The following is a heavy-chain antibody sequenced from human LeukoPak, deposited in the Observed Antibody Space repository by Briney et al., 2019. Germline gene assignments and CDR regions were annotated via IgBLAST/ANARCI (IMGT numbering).Heavy chain of an antibody. V-gene: IGHV4-34*01. CDR2: INHSGGT. CDR3: ASGVLGYCSGGSCYENYFDY. J-gene: IGHJ4*02. Sequence: SETLSLTCAVYGGSFSGYYWSWIRQPPGKGLEWIGEINHSGGTNYNPSLKSRVTISVDTSKNQFSLKLSSVTAADTAVYYCASGVLGYCSGGSCYENYFDYWGQGTLVTVSS. D-gene: IGHD2-15*01. CDR1: GGSFSGYY.